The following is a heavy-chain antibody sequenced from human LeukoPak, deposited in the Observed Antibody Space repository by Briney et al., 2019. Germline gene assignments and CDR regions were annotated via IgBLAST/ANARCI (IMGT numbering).Heavy chain of an antibody. V-gene: IGHV3-33*01. CDR3: ARDWRAAAGTDAFDI. J-gene: IGHJ3*02. CDR1: GFTFSSYG. CDR2: IWYDGSNK. D-gene: IGHD6-13*01. Sequence: PGGSLRLSCAASGFTFSSYGMHWVRQAPGKGLEWVAVIWYDGSNKYYADPVKGRFTISRDNSKNTLYLQMNSLRAEDTAVYYCARDWRAAAGTDAFDIWGQGTMVTVSS.